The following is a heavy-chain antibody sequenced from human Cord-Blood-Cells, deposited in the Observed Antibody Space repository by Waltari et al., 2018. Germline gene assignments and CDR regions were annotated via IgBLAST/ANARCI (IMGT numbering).Heavy chain of an antibody. D-gene: IGHD2-15*01. V-gene: IGHV4-34*01. CDR1: VGSFSGYY. J-gene: IGHJ4*02. CDR3: AVLSILGYCSGGSCYSDY. Sequence: QVQLQQWGAGLLKPSENLSLTCAVYVGSFSGYYWRWLRQPPGKGLEWIGEINHRGSTNYNPSLKSRVTISVYTSKNQFSLKLSSVTAADTAVYYCAVLSILGYCSGGSCYSDYWGQGTLVTVSS. CDR2: INHRGST.